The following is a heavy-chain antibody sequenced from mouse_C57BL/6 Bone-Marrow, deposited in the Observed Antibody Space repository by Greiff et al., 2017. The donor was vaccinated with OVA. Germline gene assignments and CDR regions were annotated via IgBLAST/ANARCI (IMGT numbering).Heavy chain of an antibody. CDR1: GYTFTSYW. CDR2: IYPGNSDT. CDR3: TKQSYYDGSRREFDY. J-gene: IGHJ2*01. V-gene: IGHV1-5*01. Sequence: EVQLKESGTVLARPGASVKMSCKTSGYTFTSYWMHWVKQRPGQGLEWIGAIYPGNSDTSYNQKFKGKAKLTAVTSASTAYMELSSLTNEDSAVYYGTKQSYYDGSRREFDYWGQGTTLTVSS. D-gene: IGHD1-1*01.